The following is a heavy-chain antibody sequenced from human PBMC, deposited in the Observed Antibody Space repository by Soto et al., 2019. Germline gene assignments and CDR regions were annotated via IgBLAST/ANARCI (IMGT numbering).Heavy chain of an antibody. D-gene: IGHD3-10*01. CDR3: ARDRGNSPDFFDY. V-gene: IGHV4-30-4*01. J-gene: IGHJ4*02. CDR1: GGSIDSDDYY. Sequence: SETLSLTCPFSGGSIDSDDYYWTWIRQPPGKGLEWIWYIYSSGRTSYNPSLESRLTISIDTSKNPLSLHLKSVSAADTAVYFCARDRGNSPDFFDYLGQGTLVTVYS. CDR2: IYSSGRT.